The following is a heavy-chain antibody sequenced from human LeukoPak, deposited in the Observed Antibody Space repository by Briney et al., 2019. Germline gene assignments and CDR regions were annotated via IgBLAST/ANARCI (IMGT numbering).Heavy chain of an antibody. CDR1: GGSISSSSYY. D-gene: IGHD6-19*01. CDR3: ARGRWLVLTFDY. Sequence: SETLSLTCTVSGGSISSSSYYWGWIRQPPGKGLEWIGSIYYSGSTYYNPSLKSRVTISVDTSKNQFSLKLSSVTAADTAVYYCARGRWLVLTFDYWGQGTLVTVSS. V-gene: IGHV4-39*07. J-gene: IGHJ4*02. CDR2: IYYSGST.